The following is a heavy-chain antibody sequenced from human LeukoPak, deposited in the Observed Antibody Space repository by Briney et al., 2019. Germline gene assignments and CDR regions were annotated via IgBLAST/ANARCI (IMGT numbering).Heavy chain of an antibody. D-gene: IGHD6-6*01. CDR1: GGSISSYY. CDR2: IYYSGGT. CDR3: AREAYSSSYFDY. Sequence: SETLFLTCTVSGGSISSYYWSWIRQPPGKGLEWIGYIYYSGGTNYNPSLKSRVTISVDTSKNQFSLKLSSVTAADTAVYYCAREAYSSSYFDYWGQGTLVTVSS. J-gene: IGHJ4*02. V-gene: IGHV4-59*01.